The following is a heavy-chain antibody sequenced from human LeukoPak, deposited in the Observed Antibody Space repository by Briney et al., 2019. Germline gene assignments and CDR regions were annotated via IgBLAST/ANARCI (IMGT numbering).Heavy chain of an antibody. CDR2: IKQDGSEK. Sequence: GGSLRLSCAASGFTFSSYWMSWVRQAPGKGLEWVANIKQDGSEKYYVDSVKGRLTISRDNAKNSLYLQMNSLRAEDTAVYYCARVTYYDFWSGYYHYWGQGTLVTVSS. J-gene: IGHJ4*02. V-gene: IGHV3-7*01. CDR3: ARVTYYDFWSGYYHY. D-gene: IGHD3-3*01. CDR1: GFTFSSYW.